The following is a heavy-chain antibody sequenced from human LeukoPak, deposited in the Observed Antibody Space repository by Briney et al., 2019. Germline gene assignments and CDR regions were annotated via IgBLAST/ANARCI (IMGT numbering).Heavy chain of an antibody. V-gene: IGHV4-59*01. D-gene: IGHD4-23*01. CDR3: ARVGVDYSGNIIKYFFDY. Sequence: SETLSLTCTVSGGSISSYQWSLIRQTPGKGLEWIGDIYYSGSANYNPSLKSRVIISVDTAKNQFSLNLSPVIAADTAVYYCARVGVDYSGNIIKYFFDYWGQGTLVTVSS. J-gene: IGHJ4*02. CDR2: IYYSGSA. CDR1: GGSISSYQ.